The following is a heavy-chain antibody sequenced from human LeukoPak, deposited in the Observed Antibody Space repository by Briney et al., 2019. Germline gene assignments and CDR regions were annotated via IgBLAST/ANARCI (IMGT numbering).Heavy chain of an antibody. J-gene: IGHJ4*02. Sequence: GGSLRLSCAASGFSFSSYSMNWVRQAPGKGLEWVSYIGTGSSTIYYADSVKGRFTVSRDNAKNSLYLQMNSLRDEDTAVYYCARRGTMTTELDYWGQGTLVTVSS. CDR2: IGTGSSTI. D-gene: IGHD4-17*01. V-gene: IGHV3-48*02. CDR1: GFSFSSYS. CDR3: ARRGTMTTELDY.